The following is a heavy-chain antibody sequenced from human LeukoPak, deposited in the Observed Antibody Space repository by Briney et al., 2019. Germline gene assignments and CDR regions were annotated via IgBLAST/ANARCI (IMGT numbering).Heavy chain of an antibody. CDR2: ISYDGSNK. CDR3: ARGPERTGVGTRYYYDMDV. CDR1: GFTISSYA. J-gene: IGHJ6*02. V-gene: IGHV3-30-3*01. D-gene: IGHD2-8*01. Sequence: GGSRRLSCAASGFTISSYAMHWVRQAPGKGLEWVAVISYDGSNKYYADSVKGRFTIPRDNSKNTLYLQMNSLRAEDTAVYYCARGPERTGVGTRYYYDMDVWGQGTTVTVSS.